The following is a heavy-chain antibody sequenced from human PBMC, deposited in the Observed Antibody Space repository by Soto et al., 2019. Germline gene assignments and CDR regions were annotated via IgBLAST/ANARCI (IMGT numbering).Heavy chain of an antibody. J-gene: IGHJ4*02. V-gene: IGHV4-39*01. CDR3: ARLRWVTIFGGGRYDFDY. CDR2: IYYSGST. CDR1: GGSISSSSYY. D-gene: IGHD3-3*01. Sequence: QLQLQESGPGLVKPSETLSLTCTVSGGSISSSSYYWGWIRQPPGKGLEWLGSIYYSGSTYYNPSLKSRVPIPVDSPKNQFSLKLSSVTAADTDVYYCARLRWVTIFGGGRYDFDYWGQGTLVTVSS.